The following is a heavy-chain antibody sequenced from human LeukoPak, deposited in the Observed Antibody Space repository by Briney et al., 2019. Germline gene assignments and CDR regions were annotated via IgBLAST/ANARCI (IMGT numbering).Heavy chain of an antibody. V-gene: IGHV4-34*01. CDR3: ATPLQDVFDI. Sequence: SETLSLTCAVYGGSFSGYYWSWLRQPPGKGLEWIGEINHSGSTNYNPSLKSRVTISIDTSKNQFSLKLSSVTAAHTAVYYCATPLQDVFDIWGQGTMVTVSS. CDR2: INHSGST. CDR1: GGSFSGYY. J-gene: IGHJ3*02.